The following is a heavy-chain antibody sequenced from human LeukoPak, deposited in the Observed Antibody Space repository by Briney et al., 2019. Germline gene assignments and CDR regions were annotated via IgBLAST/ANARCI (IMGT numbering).Heavy chain of an antibody. CDR2: IRYDGSNK. Sequence: PGGSLRLSCAASGFTFSSYGMHWVRPAPGKGLEWVAFIRYDGSNKYYADSVKGRFTISRDNSKNTLYLQMNSLRAEDTAVYYCANLWGYDILTGYYLFDYWGQGTLVTVSS. CDR1: GFTFSSYG. D-gene: IGHD3-9*01. CDR3: ANLWGYDILTGYYLFDY. V-gene: IGHV3-30*02. J-gene: IGHJ4*02.